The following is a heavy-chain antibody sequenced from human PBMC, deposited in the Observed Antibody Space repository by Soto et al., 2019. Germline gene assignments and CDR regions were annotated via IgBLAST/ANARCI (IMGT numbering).Heavy chain of an antibody. CDR3: AKVTVPFLEWLARYYFDY. J-gene: IGHJ4*02. CDR1: GFPFSNYA. V-gene: IGHV3-23*01. CDR2: ISGSGNNT. D-gene: IGHD3-3*02. Sequence: EVQLLESGGGLVQPGGSLRLSCAASGFPFSNYAMTWVRQAPGKGLEWVSVISGSGNNTYQADSVKGRFTISRDNSKNKLYLQMSSLRAEDSAVYFCAKVTVPFLEWLARYYFDYWGQGTLVTVSS.